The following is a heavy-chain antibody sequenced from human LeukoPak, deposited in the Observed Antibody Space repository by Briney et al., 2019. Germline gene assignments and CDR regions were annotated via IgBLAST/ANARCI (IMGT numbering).Heavy chain of an antibody. CDR1: GFTFSSYW. Sequence: GGSLRLSCAASGFTFSSYWMSWVRQAPGKGLEWVANIKQDGSEKYYVVSVKGRFTISRDNAKNSLYLQMNSLRAEDTAVYYCARFRGSSWYGSVDYWGQGTLVTVSS. CDR2: IKQDGSEK. CDR3: ARFRGSSWYGSVDY. D-gene: IGHD6-13*01. V-gene: IGHV3-7*01. J-gene: IGHJ4*02.